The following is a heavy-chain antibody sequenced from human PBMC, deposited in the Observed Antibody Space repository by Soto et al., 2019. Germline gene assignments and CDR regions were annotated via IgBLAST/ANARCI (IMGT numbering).Heavy chain of an antibody. CDR1: GYTFINYH. V-gene: IGHV1-18*01. J-gene: IGHJ4*02. D-gene: IGHD2-21*01. Sequence: QVQLVQSGGEVKKPGSSVTVSCKASGYTFINYHITWVRQAPGQGLEWMAWINTYNGMTDYAQKFQGRVTMTRDTSTSTAYMELRNLGSDVTAVYFCAMSPRGEMATDWGQGTLVTVSS. CDR3: AMSPRGEMATD. CDR2: INTYNGMT.